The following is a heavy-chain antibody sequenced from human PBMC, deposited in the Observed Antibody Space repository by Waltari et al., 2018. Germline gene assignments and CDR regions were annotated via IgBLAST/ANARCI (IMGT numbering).Heavy chain of an antibody. Sequence: QVQLVESGGGVVQPGRSLRLSCAASGFTFSSYGMHWVRQAPGKGLEWVAIIWYDGSNKDEADSVKGRFTISRDNSKNTLYLQMNSLRAEDTAVYYCARDRVVVAATAYFDYWGQGTLVTVSS. D-gene: IGHD2-15*01. CDR1: GFTFSSYG. CDR3: ARDRVVVAATAYFDY. V-gene: IGHV3-33*01. CDR2: IWYDGSNK. J-gene: IGHJ4*02.